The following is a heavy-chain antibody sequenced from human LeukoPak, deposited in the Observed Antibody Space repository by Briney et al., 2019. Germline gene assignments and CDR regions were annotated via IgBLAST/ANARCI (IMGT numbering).Heavy chain of an antibody. V-gene: IGHV3-23*01. Sequence: GGSLRLSCAVSGLTFNNYAMSWVRRAPGKGLEWVSGISGRGASKYYADSVKGRFTISRDNSKNTLYLQMNSLRAEDTAVYYCVLGGKQLARYITPKYYFDYWGQGTLVTVSS. CDR1: GLTFNNYA. CDR2: ISGRGASK. J-gene: IGHJ4*02. CDR3: VLGGKQLARYITPKYYFDY. D-gene: IGHD4-23*01.